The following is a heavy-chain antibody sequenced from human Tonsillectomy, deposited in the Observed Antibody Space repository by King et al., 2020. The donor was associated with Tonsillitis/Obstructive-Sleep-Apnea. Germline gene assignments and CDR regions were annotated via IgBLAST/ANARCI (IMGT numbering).Heavy chain of an antibody. V-gene: IGHV1-46*01. J-gene: IGHJ4*02. CDR3: ARPPGGFWSGYSRAPLGY. Sequence: VQLVESGAEVKKPGASVKISCKASGYTFTSYYIHWVRQAPGQGLEWMGIINPSGGSTSYAQKFQGRVTMTRDTSTSTVYMELSSLRSEDTAVYYGARPPGGFWSGYSRAPLGYWGQGTLVTVSS. CDR2: INPSGGST. CDR1: GYTFTSYY. D-gene: IGHD3-3*01.